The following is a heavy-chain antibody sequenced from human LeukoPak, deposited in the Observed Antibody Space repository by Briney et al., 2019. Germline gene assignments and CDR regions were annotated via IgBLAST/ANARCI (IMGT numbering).Heavy chain of an antibody. J-gene: IGHJ6*02. CDR3: ARNDYIGINNGMDV. CDR1: GGSFGDFY. Sequence: KPSETLSLTCAVSGGSFGDFYWSWIRQPPGKGLEWIGEINHSGYTNYYPSLKSRVTISVDTSKNQFSLRLSSVTAADTAVYYCARNDYIGINNGMDVWGQGTTVTVS. CDR2: INHSGYT. V-gene: IGHV4-34*01. D-gene: IGHD4-23*01.